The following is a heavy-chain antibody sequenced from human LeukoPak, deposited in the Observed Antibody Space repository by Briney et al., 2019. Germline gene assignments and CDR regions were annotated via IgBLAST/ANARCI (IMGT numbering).Heavy chain of an antibody. CDR2: ISPDGSYT. D-gene: IGHD6-19*01. CDR3: ARHNGWYDY. V-gene: IGHV3-11*03. CDR1: GFVFSDFY. J-gene: IGHJ4*02. Sequence: SGGSLRLSCAGSGFVFSDFYINWIRHSPGKGLEWLAYISPDGSYTTYGDSVKGRFVISRDNAKNSVSLQMNSLRVEDTAVYYCARHNGWYDYWGQGTLVTVSS.